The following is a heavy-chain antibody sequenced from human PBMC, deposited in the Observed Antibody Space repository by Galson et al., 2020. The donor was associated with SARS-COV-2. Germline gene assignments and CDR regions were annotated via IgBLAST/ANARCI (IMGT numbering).Heavy chain of an antibody. CDR2: IYTGGST. V-gene: IGHV4-61*02. D-gene: IGHD3-10*01. J-gene: IGHJ4*02. CDR1: GASITSDHYC. CDR3: ASEDRYYHGSGTFYSFFDF. Sequence: SETLSLTCSVSGASITSDHYCWGWVRQPAGKGLEWIGRIYTGGSTNYSPSLQNRVPISVDTSKNQFYLKLSSVTAADTAVYYCASEDRYYHGSGTFYSFFDFWGQGTLVTVSS.